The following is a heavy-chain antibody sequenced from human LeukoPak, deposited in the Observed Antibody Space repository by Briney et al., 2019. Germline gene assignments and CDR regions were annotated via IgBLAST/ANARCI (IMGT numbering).Heavy chain of an antibody. Sequence: SETLSLTCAVYGGSFSGYYWSWIRQPPGKGLEWIGEISHSGSTNYNPSLKSRVTISVDTSKNQFSLKLSSVTAADTAVYYCARGRGRDGYNFDYWGQGTLVTVSS. V-gene: IGHV4-34*01. CDR2: ISHSGST. D-gene: IGHD5-24*01. CDR1: GGSFSGYY. J-gene: IGHJ4*02. CDR3: ARGRGRDGYNFDY.